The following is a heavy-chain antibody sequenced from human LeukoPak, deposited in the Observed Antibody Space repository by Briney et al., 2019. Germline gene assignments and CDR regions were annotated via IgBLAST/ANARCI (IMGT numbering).Heavy chain of an antibody. CDR3: ARDHYDSSGYYYVHY. J-gene: IGHJ4*02. CDR2: IYHSGST. Sequence: PSETLSLTCTASGGSISSSNWWSWVRQPPGKGLEWIGEIYHSGSTNYNPSLKSRVTISVDKSKNQFSLKLSSVTAADTAVYYCARDHYDSSGYYYVHYWGQGTLVTVSS. CDR1: GGSISSSNW. D-gene: IGHD3-22*01. V-gene: IGHV4-4*02.